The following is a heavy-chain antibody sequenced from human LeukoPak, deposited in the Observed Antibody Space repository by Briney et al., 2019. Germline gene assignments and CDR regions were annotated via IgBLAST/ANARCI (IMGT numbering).Heavy chain of an antibody. Sequence: SETLSLTCTVSGDSISSFHWSWIRQPAGEGLEWIGRIYTSGSTNYNPSLKSRVTMSVDTSKNQFSLKLSSVTAADTAGYYCASEAYYYDSSGYYKYWGQGTLVTVSS. V-gene: IGHV4-4*07. CDR2: IYTSGST. D-gene: IGHD3-22*01. CDR3: ASEAYYYDSSGYYKY. CDR1: GDSISSFH. J-gene: IGHJ4*02.